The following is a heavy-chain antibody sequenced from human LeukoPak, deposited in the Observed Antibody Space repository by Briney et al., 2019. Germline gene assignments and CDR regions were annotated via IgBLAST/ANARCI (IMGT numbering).Heavy chain of an antibody. CDR1: GFTFNDYV. CDR2: ISWNSGSI. CDR3: TKDPGRYGGYVFNNFDY. Sequence: GGSLRLSCAASGFTFNDYVMHWVRQAPGKGLEWVSGISWNSGSIGYADSVKGRFTISRDNAKNSLYLQMNSLRDEDTALYYCTKDPGRYGGYVFNNFDYWGQGTLVTVSS. V-gene: IGHV3-9*01. J-gene: IGHJ4*02. D-gene: IGHD5-12*01.